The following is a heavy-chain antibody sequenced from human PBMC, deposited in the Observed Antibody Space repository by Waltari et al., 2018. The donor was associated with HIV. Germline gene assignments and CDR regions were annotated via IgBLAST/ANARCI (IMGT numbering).Heavy chain of an antibody. Sequence: QVQLHASGPGMVKPSEPLSLTCAGPGYSMSGDYYWGWIRQPPGKGLEWIGSASGSGSTYYSPSLKSRVTISLDTSKNQFSLKLNSVAAADTAVYYCGSGSRRGHSHGIDYWGQGTLVTVSS. CDR2: ASGSGST. CDR3: GSGSRRGHSHGIDY. CDR1: GYSMSGDYY. V-gene: IGHV4-38-2*01. D-gene: IGHD5-18*01. J-gene: IGHJ4*02.